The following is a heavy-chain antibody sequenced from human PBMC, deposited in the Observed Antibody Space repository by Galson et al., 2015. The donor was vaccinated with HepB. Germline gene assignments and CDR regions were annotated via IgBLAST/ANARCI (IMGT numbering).Heavy chain of an antibody. CDR3: ATGCSGGSCYSEHAFDI. J-gene: IGHJ3*02. D-gene: IGHD2-15*01. CDR2: VDPEDGET. Sequence: SCKVSGYTFTDYYMHWVQQAPGKGLEWMGLVDPEDGETIYAEKFQGRVTITADTSTDTAYMELSSLRSEDTAVYYCATGCSGGSCYSEHAFDIWGQGTMVTVSS. V-gene: IGHV1-69-2*01. CDR1: GYTFTDYY.